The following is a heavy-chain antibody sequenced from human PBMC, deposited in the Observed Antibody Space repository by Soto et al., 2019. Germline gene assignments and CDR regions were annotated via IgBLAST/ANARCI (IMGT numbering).Heavy chain of an antibody. J-gene: IGHJ5*02. CDR3: ARDSTGYCSGGSCYVSWFDP. Sequence: QVQLVESGGGVVQPGRSLRLSCAASGFTFSSYAMHWVRQAPGKGLEWVAVISYDGSNKYYADSVKGRFTISRDNSKNTXYXXMNSLRAEDTAVYYCARDSTGYCSGGSCYVSWFDPWGQGTLVTVSS. CDR2: ISYDGSNK. V-gene: IGHV3-30-3*01. CDR1: GFTFSSYA. D-gene: IGHD2-15*01.